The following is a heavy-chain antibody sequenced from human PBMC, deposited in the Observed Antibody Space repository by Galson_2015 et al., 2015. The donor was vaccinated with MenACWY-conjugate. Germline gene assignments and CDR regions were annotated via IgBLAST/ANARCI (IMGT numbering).Heavy chain of an antibody. CDR3: ATQQLTQNWFDP. J-gene: IGHJ5*02. D-gene: IGHD6-13*01. CDR1: GYTFTGYY. V-gene: IGHV1-2*04. Sequence: SVKVSCKASGYTFTGYYMHWVRQAPGQGLEWMGWINPNSGGTNYAQKFQGWVTMTRDTSISTAYMELSRLRSDDTAVYYCATQQLTQNWFDPWGQGTLVTVSS. CDR2: INPNSGGT.